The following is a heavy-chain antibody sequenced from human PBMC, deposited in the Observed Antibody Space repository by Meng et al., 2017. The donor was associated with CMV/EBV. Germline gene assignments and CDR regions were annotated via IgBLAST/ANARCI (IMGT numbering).Heavy chain of an antibody. CDR1: GFTVSSNY. CDR2: IYSGGST. V-gene: IGHV3-53*01. D-gene: IGHD5-12*01. J-gene: IGHJ6*02. CDR3: ARDKVLRLRGGDYYYGMDV. Sequence: GGSLRLSCAASGFTVSSNYMSWVRQAPGKGLEWVSVIYSGGSTYYADSVKGRFTISRDNSKNTLYLQMNSLRAEDTAVYYCARDKVLRLRGGDYYYGMDVWGQGTTVTSP.